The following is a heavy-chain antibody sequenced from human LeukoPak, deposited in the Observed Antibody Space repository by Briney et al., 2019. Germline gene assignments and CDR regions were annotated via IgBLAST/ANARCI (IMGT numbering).Heavy chain of an antibody. CDR2: ISRGGST. V-gene: IGHV4-34*01. CDR1: GGSFSGYY. J-gene: IGHJ2*01. CDR3: ARRRYFDL. Sequence: SETLSLTCAVYGGSFSGYYWSWIRQPPGKGLEWIGEISRGGSTNYNPSLKSRVTISVDTSKNQFSLKPSSVTAADTAVYYCARRRYFDLWGRGTLVTVSS.